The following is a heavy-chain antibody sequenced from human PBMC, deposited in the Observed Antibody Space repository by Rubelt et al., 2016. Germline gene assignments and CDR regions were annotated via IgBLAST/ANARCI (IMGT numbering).Heavy chain of an antibody. D-gene: IGHD3-10*01. CDR3: ARTTVGLWFGELKN. Sequence: QDQLVQSGAEVRQPGASVKVSCKASGYTFTSYEIHWVRQAPGQRLEWMGWIVAANGNTKYSQRSQGIVTITRDTSASTAYMELSSLRSEDTAVYYCARTTVGLWFGELKNWGQGTLVSVSS. V-gene: IGHV1-3*01. CDR1: GYTFTSYE. J-gene: IGHJ4*02. CDR2: IVAANGNT.